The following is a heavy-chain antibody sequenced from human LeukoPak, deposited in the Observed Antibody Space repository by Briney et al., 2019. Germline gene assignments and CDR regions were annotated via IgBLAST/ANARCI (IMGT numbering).Heavy chain of an antibody. Sequence: GESLRLSCAASGFTFNSAWMNWVRHAPGKGLEWVGRIKCRIDGGTTDFAAPVKGRFTISRDDSKNTVYLQMNSLKTEDTAVYYCATQGYCDGNSCEAFGYWGQGTLVTVSS. CDR2: IKCRIDGGTT. J-gene: IGHJ4*02. CDR1: GFTFNSAW. CDR3: ATQGYCDGNSCEAFGY. V-gene: IGHV3-15*01. D-gene: IGHD2-15*01.